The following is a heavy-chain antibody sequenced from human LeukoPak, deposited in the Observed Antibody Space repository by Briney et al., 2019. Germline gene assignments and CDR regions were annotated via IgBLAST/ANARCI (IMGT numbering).Heavy chain of an antibody. Sequence: GASVKVSCKVSGYTLTELSMHWVRQAPGKGLECMGGFDPEDGETIYAQKFQGRVTMTEDTSTDTAYMELSSLRSEDTAVYYCATDFNWGGDGRTWGQGTLVTVSS. CDR3: ATDFNWGGDGRT. D-gene: IGHD3-16*01. V-gene: IGHV1-24*01. CDR2: FDPEDGET. J-gene: IGHJ5*02. CDR1: GYTLTELS.